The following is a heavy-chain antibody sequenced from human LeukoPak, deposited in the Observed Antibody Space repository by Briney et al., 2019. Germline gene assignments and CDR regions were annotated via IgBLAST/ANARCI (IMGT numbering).Heavy chain of an antibody. CDR3: ARALEPSIAVIDY. CDR2: ISGSSTYI. D-gene: IGHD6-19*01. CDR1: GFTFSSYS. J-gene: IGHJ4*02. V-gene: IGHV3-21*01. Sequence: GGSLRLSCAASGFTFSSYSMNWVRQTPGKGLDWVSSISGSSTYIYYADSVKGRFTISRDNAKNSLYLQMNSLRAEGTAVYYCARALEPSIAVIDYWGQGTLVTVSS.